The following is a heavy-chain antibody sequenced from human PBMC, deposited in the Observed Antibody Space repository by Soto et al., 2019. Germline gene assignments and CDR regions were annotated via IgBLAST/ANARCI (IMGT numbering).Heavy chain of an antibody. D-gene: IGHD3-22*01. CDR3: VRARSTDSRPDY. V-gene: IGHV1-3*01. J-gene: IGHJ4*02. CDR2: INAANGDT. CDR1: GGTFSSYA. Sequence: ASVKVSCKASGGTFSSYAISWVRQAPGQGLEWMGGINAANGDTKYSPKFQGRVTITRDTSASTAYMELSSLRAEDTAVYFCVRARSTDSRPDYWGQGTLVTVSS.